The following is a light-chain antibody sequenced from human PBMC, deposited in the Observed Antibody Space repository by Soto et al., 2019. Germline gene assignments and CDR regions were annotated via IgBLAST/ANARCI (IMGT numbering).Light chain of an antibody. J-gene: IGKJ1*01. CDR1: QSVSSN. V-gene: IGKV3-15*01. CDR3: QQYNNWPRT. Sequence: EIVMTQSPGTLSVSPGERATLSCRASQSVSSNLAWYQQKPGQAPRLLIYGASTRATGIPARFSGSRSGTEFTLTISSLQYEDVAVYYCQQYNNWPRTFGQGTKVEIK. CDR2: GAS.